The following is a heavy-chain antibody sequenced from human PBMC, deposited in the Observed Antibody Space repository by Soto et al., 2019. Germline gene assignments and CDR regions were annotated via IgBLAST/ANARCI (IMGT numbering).Heavy chain of an antibody. V-gene: IGHV1-18*01. J-gene: IGHJ4*02. CDR2: ISPHKDDT. CDR1: GYTFSSIG. D-gene: IGHD3-10*01. Sequence: GASVKVSCKTSGYTFSSIGISWVRQAPGQGLEWMGWISPHKDDTYYAQRLQGRVTMTTDTSTSTAYMELRSLRSDDTAVYFCARDLYASGSYYTKYWGQGTLVTVS. CDR3: ARDLYASGSYYTKY.